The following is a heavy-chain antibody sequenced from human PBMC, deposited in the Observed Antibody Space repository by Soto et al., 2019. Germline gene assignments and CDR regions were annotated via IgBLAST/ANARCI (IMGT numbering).Heavy chain of an antibody. Sequence: GASVKVSCKASGYTFTSYVISWVRQAPGQGLEWMGWISAYNGNTNYAQKLQGRVTMTTDTSTSTAYMELRSLRSDDTAVYYCAISPSPDSVQTGGGYHYYYYGMDVWGQGTTVTVSS. CDR2: ISAYNGNT. CDR1: GYTFTSYV. V-gene: IGHV1-18*04. J-gene: IGHJ6*02. D-gene: IGHD5-18*01. CDR3: AISPSPDSVQTGGGYHYYYYGMDV.